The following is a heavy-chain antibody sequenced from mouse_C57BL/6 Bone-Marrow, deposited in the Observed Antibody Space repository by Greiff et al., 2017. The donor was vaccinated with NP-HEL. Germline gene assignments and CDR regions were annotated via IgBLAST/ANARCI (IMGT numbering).Heavy chain of an antibody. CDR1: GFSFNTYA. J-gene: IGHJ4*01. Sequence: EVHLVESGGGLVQPKGSLKLSCAASGFSFNTYAMNWVRQAPGKGLEWVARIRSKSNNYATYYADSVKDRFTISRDDSESMLYLQMNNLKTEDTAMYYCVRRVIYDGYYEAMDYWGQGTSVTVSS. V-gene: IGHV10-1*01. CDR3: VRRVIYDGYYEAMDY. CDR2: IRSKSNNYAT. D-gene: IGHD2-3*01.